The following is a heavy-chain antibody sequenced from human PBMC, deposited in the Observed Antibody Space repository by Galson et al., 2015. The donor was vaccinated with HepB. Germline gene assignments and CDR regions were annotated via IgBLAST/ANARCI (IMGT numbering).Heavy chain of an antibody. CDR3: ARDTYYDSSGYYGLNY. V-gene: IGHV1-18*01. CDR1: GYNFTSYS. D-gene: IGHD3-22*01. J-gene: IGHJ4*02. Sequence: SVKVSCKASGYNFTSYSISWVRQAPGQGLEWMGWINAYNGNTNYAQKLQGRVTMTTDTSTSTAYMELRSLRSDDTAVFYCARDTYYDSSGYYGLNYWGQGTLVTVSS. CDR2: INAYNGNT.